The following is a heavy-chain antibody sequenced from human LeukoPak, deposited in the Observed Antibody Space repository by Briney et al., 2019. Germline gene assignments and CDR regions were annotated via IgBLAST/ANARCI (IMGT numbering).Heavy chain of an antibody. D-gene: IGHD1-26*01. CDR3: AKRGRGNYYLTGFHV. CDR1: GFTFSSLD. V-gene: IGHV3-30*02. Sequence: GGSLRLSWAASGFTFSSLDIHWVRQTPGKGLEWVAFIRFDGTNQYYADSVKRRITIPRDNSKNTVYLKMNSLRPEDTAVYYCAKRGRGNYYLTGFHVWRRGTMVTVSS. J-gene: IGHJ3*01. CDR2: IRFDGTNQ.